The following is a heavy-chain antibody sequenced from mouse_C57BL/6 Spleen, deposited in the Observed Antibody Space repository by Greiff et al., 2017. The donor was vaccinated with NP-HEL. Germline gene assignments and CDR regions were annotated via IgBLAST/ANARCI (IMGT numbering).Heavy chain of an antibody. J-gene: IGHJ2*01. Sequence: QVHVKQSGAELVRPGASVTLSCKASGYTFTDYEMHWVKQTPVHGLEWIGAIDPETGGTAYNQKFKGKAILTADKSSSTAYMELRSLTSEDSAVYYCTRDDYFYYFDYWGQGTTLTVSS. V-gene: IGHV1-15*01. CDR2: IDPETGGT. CDR3: TRDDYFYYFDY. D-gene: IGHD2-4*01. CDR1: GYTFTDYE.